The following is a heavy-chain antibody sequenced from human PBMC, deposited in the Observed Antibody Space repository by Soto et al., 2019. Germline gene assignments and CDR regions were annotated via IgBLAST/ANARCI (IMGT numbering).Heavy chain of an antibody. CDR2: MSHSSGT. J-gene: IGHJ3*02. Sequence: QEQLQQWGAGLLKPSETLSLTCAVYGGFVSSGNYYWSWIRQPPGKGLEWIGEMSHSSGTHFNPSNKSPVTISVDTSKNQFYLKMSAVTAADTALYYCARVERGTATTVVDAFDIWGPGTMVTVSS. CDR3: ARVERGTATTVVDAFDI. D-gene: IGHD1-1*01. CDR1: GGFVSSGNYY. V-gene: IGHV4-34*01.